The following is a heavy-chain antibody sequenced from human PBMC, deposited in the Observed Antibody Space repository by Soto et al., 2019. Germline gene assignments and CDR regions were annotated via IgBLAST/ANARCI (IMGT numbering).Heavy chain of an antibody. D-gene: IGHD1-26*01. CDR3: SRDGRFSGTSYYCDL. V-gene: IGHV1-18*01. CDR2: INTYNGNT. J-gene: IGHJ2*01. Sequence: QVQLVQSGGEVKKPGASVKVSCKASGYTFTSYSINWVRQAPGQGLEWMGWINTYNGNTKYEQTLQGRVTMTTDSSTSTAYMELRSLRSDVTAVYYCSRDGRFSGTSYYCDLWGRGTLVTASS. CDR1: GYTFTSYS.